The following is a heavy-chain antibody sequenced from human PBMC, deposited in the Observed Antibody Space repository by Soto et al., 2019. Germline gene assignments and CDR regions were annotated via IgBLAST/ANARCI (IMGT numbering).Heavy chain of an antibody. CDR3: GRRGPHYYYYYYRDV. J-gene: IGHJ6*03. CDR1: GGSISSSSYY. V-gene: IGHV4-39*01. CDR2: IYYSGST. Sequence: SETLSLTCTVSGGSISSSSYYWGWIRQPPGKGLEWIGSIYYSGSTYYNPSLKSRVTISVDTSKNQFSLKLSSVTAADTAVYYWGRRGPHYYYYYYRDVGGKGTRVTVSS. D-gene: IGHD3-16*01.